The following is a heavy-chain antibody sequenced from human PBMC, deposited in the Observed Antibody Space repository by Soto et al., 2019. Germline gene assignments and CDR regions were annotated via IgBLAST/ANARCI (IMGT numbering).Heavy chain of an antibody. CDR2: IYHSGST. Sequence: QVQLQESGPGLVKPSGTLSLTCAVSGGSISSSNWWSWVRQPPGKGLEWIGEIYHSGSTNYNPSLTGRVTIAVDKSKNQLSLKRSSVTAAETAVYYCARVWTTVTNWFDPWGQGTLVTVSS. CDR1: GGSISSSNW. J-gene: IGHJ5*02. D-gene: IGHD4-17*01. CDR3: ARVWTTVTNWFDP. V-gene: IGHV4-4*02.